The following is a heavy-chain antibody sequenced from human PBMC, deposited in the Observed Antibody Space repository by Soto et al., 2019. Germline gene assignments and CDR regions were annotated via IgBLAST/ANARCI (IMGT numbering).Heavy chain of an antibody. CDR1: GGSISSGGYY. CDR3: ARDSTTVTGIDY. J-gene: IGHJ4*02. D-gene: IGHD4-4*01. CDR2: IYYSGST. Sequence: ASETLSLTCSVSGGSISSGGYYWSWIRQHPGKGLEWIGYIYYSGSTYYNPSLKSRVTISVDTSKNQFSLKLSSVTAADTAVYYCARDSTTVTGIDYWGQGTLVTVSS. V-gene: IGHV4-31*03.